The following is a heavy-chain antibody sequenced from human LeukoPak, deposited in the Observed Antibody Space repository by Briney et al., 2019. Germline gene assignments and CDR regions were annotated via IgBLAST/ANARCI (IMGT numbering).Heavy chain of an antibody. Sequence: GGSLRLSCAASGFIFSHYWMSWVRQAPGKGLEWVANIKPDGSDKDYIDSVKGRFTMSRGNAKNSLYLQMDSLRAEDTAVYYCAREDMWAFDMWGQGTMVTVSS. CDR1: GFIFSHYW. CDR2: IKPDGSDK. J-gene: IGHJ3*02. V-gene: IGHV3-7*01. CDR3: AREDMWAFDM. D-gene: IGHD2-15*01.